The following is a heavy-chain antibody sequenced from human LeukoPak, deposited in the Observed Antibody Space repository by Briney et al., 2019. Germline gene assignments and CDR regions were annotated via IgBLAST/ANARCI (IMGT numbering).Heavy chain of an antibody. Sequence: GGSLRLSCAASGFTFDRHTMHWVRQPPGKGPEWVSLIGWDGTNIDYADSVKGRFTISRDNSKNFVYLQMHSLRTEDTTLYYCTKDMEWGMDVWGQGTTVIVSS. D-gene: IGHD3-3*01. CDR2: IGWDGTNI. CDR3: TKDMEWGMDV. V-gene: IGHV3-43*01. J-gene: IGHJ6*02. CDR1: GFTFDRHT.